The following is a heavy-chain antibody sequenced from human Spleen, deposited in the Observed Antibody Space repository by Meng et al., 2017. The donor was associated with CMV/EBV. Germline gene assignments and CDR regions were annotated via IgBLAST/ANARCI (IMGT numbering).Heavy chain of an antibody. Sequence: ASVKVSCKASGYTLTDDYMHWVRQAPGQGLEWMGWINPRSGGTNFALKFQGRVAISTDESTSTAYMELSSLRSEDTAVYYCAKQLVDLRFDPWGQGTLVTVSS. CDR1: GYTLTDDY. D-gene: IGHD6-13*01. J-gene: IGHJ5*02. CDR3: AKQLVDLRFDP. V-gene: IGHV1-2*02. CDR2: INPRSGGT.